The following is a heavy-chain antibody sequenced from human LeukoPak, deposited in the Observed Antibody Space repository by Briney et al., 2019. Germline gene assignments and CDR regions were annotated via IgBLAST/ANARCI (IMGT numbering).Heavy chain of an antibody. CDR2: IINSGRT. D-gene: IGHD2-2*01. J-gene: IGHJ6*04. CDR3: ARGFPTECSSTSCYDVRGEPDYGMDV. CDR1: GGSFSGYY. Sequence: SETLSLTCAVYGGSFSGYYWSWVRQPPGKGMEWIGEIINSGRTNYNPSLKSRVTISVDTSKNQFSLKLSSVTAADTAVYYCARGFPTECSSTSCYDVRGEPDYGMDVWGKGTTVTVSS. V-gene: IGHV4-34*01.